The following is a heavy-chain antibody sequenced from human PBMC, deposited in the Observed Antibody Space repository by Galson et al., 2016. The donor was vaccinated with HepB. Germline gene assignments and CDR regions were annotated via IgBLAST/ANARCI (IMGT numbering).Heavy chain of an antibody. V-gene: IGHV1-2*04. CDR1: GYTFTGYY. D-gene: IGHD1-26*01. CDR2: INPNSGGT. J-gene: IGHJ3*02. CDR3: ARDNSGAFDI. Sequence: SVKASCKASGYTFTGYYLHWVRQAPGQGLEWMGRINPNSGGTKYAQKFQGWVTMTRDTSISTAYMELSRLTSDDTAEYYCARDNSGAFDIWGQGTMVTVSS.